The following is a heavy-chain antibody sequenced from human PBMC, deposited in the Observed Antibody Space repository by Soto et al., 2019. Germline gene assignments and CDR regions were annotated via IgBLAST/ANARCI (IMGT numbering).Heavy chain of an antibody. CDR3: VERYYYGSGSYPSLTGYYYYMDV. D-gene: IGHD3-10*01. Sequence: GASVKVSCKASGYTFTSYDINWVRQATGQGLEWMGWMNPNSGNTGYAQKFQGRVTMTRNTSISTAYMELCSLRSEDTAVYYCVERYYYGSGSYPSLTGYYYYMDVWGKGTTVTVSS. CDR2: MNPNSGNT. CDR1: GYTFTSYD. J-gene: IGHJ6*03. V-gene: IGHV1-8*01.